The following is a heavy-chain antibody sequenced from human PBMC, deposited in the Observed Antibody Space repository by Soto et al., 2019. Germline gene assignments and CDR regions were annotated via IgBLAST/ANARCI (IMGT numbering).Heavy chain of an antibody. Sequence: QVQLQESGPGLVKPSETLSLTCAVSGDSISSYYCMWIRQPPGKGLESIGYLYYGRSANYNPSLKXRVXLSXDTSSNQCSLTLSSMTAADTAAHYCALRSMAVVPEYWGQGTLVTVSS. V-gene: IGHV4-59*01. CDR1: GDSISSYY. D-gene: IGHD3-22*01. J-gene: IGHJ4*02. CDR3: ALRSMAVVPEY. CDR2: LYYGRSA.